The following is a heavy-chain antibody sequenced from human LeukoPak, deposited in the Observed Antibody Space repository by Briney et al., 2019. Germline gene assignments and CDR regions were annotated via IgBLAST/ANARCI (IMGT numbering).Heavy chain of an antibody. CDR1: GYTFTSYY. CDR2: INPNSGGT. Sequence: ASVKVFCKASGYTFTSYYMHWVRQAPGQGLEWMGWINPNSGGTNYAQKFQGRVTMTRDTSISTAYMELSRLRSDDTAVYYCARGYAGKSFKYFQHWGQGTLVTVSS. V-gene: IGHV1-2*02. CDR3: ARGYAGKSFKYFQH. D-gene: IGHD2-2*01. J-gene: IGHJ1*01.